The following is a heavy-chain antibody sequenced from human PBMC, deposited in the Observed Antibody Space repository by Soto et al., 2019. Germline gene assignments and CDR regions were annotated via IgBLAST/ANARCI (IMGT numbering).Heavy chain of an antibody. CDR2: IYHSGST. J-gene: IGHJ6*02. Sequence: QVQLQESGPGLVKPSETLSLTCAVYGGSISSNKWWSWVRQPPGKGLEWSGEIYHSGSTNYNPSRKSRVTISRDKSKNQFSLKLTSVTAEDSAVYYCARDEHIVVVPTSLGAMDVWGQGTTVTVSS. CDR1: GGSISSNKW. V-gene: IGHV4-4*02. CDR3: ARDEHIVVVPTSLGAMDV. D-gene: IGHD2-2*01.